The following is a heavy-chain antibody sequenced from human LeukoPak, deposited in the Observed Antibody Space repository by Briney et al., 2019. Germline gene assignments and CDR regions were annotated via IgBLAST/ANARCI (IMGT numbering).Heavy chain of an antibody. V-gene: IGHV4-34*01. CDR2: INHSGST. Sequence: PSETLSLTCAVYGGSFSSYYWSWIRQPPGKGLEWIGEINHSGSTNYNPSLKSRVTISVDTSKNQFSLKLSSVTAADTAVYYCARRRGGGWYLINDYWGQGTLVTVSS. D-gene: IGHD6-19*01. CDR1: GGSFSSYY. J-gene: IGHJ4*02. CDR3: ARRRGGGWYLINDY.